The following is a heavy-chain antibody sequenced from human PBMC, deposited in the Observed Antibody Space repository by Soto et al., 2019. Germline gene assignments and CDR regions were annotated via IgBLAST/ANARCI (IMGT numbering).Heavy chain of an antibody. Sequence: SETLSLTCTVSGGSISSYYWSWIRQPPGKGLEWIGYIYYSGSTNYNPSLKSRVTISVDTSKNQFSLKLSSVTAADTAVYYCARIDYDFWSGYTNWFDPWGQGTLVTVSS. J-gene: IGHJ5*02. CDR1: GGSISSYY. D-gene: IGHD3-3*01. V-gene: IGHV4-59*01. CDR2: IYYSGST. CDR3: ARIDYDFWSGYTNWFDP.